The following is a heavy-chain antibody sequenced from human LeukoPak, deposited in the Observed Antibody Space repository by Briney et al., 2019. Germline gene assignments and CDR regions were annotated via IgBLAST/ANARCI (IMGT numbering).Heavy chain of an antibody. V-gene: IGHV3-23*01. CDR3: ARDQIAAAGSHYYVMDV. J-gene: IGHJ6*02. D-gene: IGHD6-13*01. CDR1: GFNFANHA. Sequence: GGSLRLSCAASGFNFANHAMSWVRQTAGKGLEWVSAISGGGDITYYADSVKGRFTISKDNSKNTVYLQMSSLRVDDTAVYYCARDQIAAAGSHYYVMDVGAQGPTVTVFS. CDR2: ISGGGDIT.